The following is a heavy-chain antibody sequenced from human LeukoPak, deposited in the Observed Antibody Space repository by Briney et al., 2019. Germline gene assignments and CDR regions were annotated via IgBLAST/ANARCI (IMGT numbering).Heavy chain of an antibody. CDR2: IYYSGNT. V-gene: IGHV4-38-2*01. CDR3: ARHRLYDTTGYYYDFDY. J-gene: IGHJ4*02. CDR1: GYSISIGYY. D-gene: IGHD3-22*01. Sequence: SETLSLTCAVSGYSISIGYYWGWIRQPPGKGLEWIGSIYYSGNTYDNPSLKSRLAISLDTSKNQFSLKLGSVTASDTAVYYCARHRLYDTTGYYYDFDYWGQGTLVTVSS.